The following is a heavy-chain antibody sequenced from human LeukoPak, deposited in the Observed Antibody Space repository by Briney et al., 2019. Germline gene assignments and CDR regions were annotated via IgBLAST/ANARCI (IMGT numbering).Heavy chain of an antibody. CDR2: ITSGSSYI. CDR1: GFTFSSYS. V-gene: IGHV3-21*01. CDR3: ARDPYSGSYGNYYYYFMDV. J-gene: IGHJ6*03. Sequence: NTGGSLRLSCAASGFTFSSYSMNWVRQAPGKGLEWVSSITSGSSYIYYADSVKGRFTISRDNAKNSLYLQMNSLRAEDTAVYYCARDPYSGSYGNYYYYFMDVWGKGTTVTISS. D-gene: IGHD1-26*01.